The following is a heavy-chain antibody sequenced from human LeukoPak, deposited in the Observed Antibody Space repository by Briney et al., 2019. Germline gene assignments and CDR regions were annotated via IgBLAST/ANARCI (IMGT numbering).Heavy chain of an antibody. D-gene: IGHD3-10*01. J-gene: IGHJ4*02. Sequence: PGGSLRLSCAASGFTFSSYGMHWVRQAPGKGLEWVAVISYDGSNKYYADSVKGRFTISRDNSKNTLYLQMNSLRAEDTAVYYCANEGPEHAGTDYWGQGTLVTVSS. CDR3: ANEGPEHAGTDY. V-gene: IGHV3-30*18. CDR2: ISYDGSNK. CDR1: GFTFSSYG.